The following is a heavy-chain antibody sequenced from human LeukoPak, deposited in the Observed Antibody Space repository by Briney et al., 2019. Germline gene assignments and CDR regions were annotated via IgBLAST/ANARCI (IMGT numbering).Heavy chain of an antibody. Sequence: PGGSLRLSCAASGFTFSSYSMNWVRQAPGKGLEWVSSIRGSSSNIYYADSVKGRFTISRDNSKNTLYLQMNSLRAEDTAVYYCVGAAAGTDFDYWGQGTLVTVSS. J-gene: IGHJ4*02. D-gene: IGHD6-13*01. CDR1: GFTFSSYS. CDR3: VGAAAGTDFDY. CDR2: IRGSSSNI. V-gene: IGHV3-21*04.